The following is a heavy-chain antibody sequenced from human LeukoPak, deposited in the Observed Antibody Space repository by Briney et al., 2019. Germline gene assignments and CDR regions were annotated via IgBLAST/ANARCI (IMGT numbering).Heavy chain of an antibody. Sequence: ASVKVSCKASGYTFTSYAMHWVRQAPGQRLEWMGWINAGNGNTKYSQKFQGRVTMTEDTSTDTAYMELSSLRSEDTAVYYCATDLQQPADYYYYGMDVWGQGTTVTVSS. CDR3: ATDLQQPADYYYYGMDV. CDR2: INAGNGNT. D-gene: IGHD6-13*01. V-gene: IGHV1-3*01. CDR1: GYTFTSYA. J-gene: IGHJ6*02.